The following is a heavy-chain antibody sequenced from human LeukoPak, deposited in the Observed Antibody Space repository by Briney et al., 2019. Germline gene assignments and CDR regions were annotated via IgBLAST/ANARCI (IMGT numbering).Heavy chain of an antibody. J-gene: IGHJ4*02. CDR3: ARGNSYFAY. Sequence: PSETLSLTCPVYGDSLSTFYWSWIRQPAGKGLEWIGRIYTSGSTNYNPALKSRVTMSVDTSKNQFSLKLRSVTAADTAVYYCARGNSYFAYWGQGTLVTVSS. V-gene: IGHV4-4*07. CDR2: IYTSGST. CDR1: GDSLSTFY.